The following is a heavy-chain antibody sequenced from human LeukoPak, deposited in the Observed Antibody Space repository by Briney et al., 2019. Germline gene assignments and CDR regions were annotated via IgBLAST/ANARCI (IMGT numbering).Heavy chain of an antibody. CDR3: ARDRGYYYDSSGLDYYYGMDV. D-gene: IGHD3-22*01. Sequence: GGSLRLSCAASGFTFSSYAMHWVRQAPGKGLEWVAVISYDGSNEYYADSVKGRFTISRDNSKNTLYLQMNSLRAEDTAVYYCARDRGYYYDSSGLDYYYGMDVWGQGTTVTVSS. J-gene: IGHJ6*02. CDR2: ISYDGSNE. CDR1: GFTFSSYA. V-gene: IGHV3-30-3*01.